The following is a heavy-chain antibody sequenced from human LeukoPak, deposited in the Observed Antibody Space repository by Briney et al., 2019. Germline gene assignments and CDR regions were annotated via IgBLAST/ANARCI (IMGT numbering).Heavy chain of an antibody. CDR2: IYTSGST. V-gene: IGHV4-61*02. Sequence: SETLSLTCTVSGGSISSGSYYWSWIRQPAGKGLEWIGRIYTSGSTNYNPSLKGRVTISVDTSKNQFSLKLSSVTAADTAVYYCARGYSGSHSYWGQGTLVTVSS. CDR1: GGSISSGSYY. CDR3: ARGYSGSHSY. D-gene: IGHD1-26*01. J-gene: IGHJ4*02.